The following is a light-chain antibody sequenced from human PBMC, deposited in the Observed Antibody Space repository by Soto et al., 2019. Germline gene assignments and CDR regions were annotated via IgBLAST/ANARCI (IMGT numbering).Light chain of an antibody. Sequence: DIQITQSPSSLSASVGDRVTITCQASQDITNFLNWYQQKPGKAPKLLIYDASSLQTGVPSRFSGSGSGTDFSLTISSLQPEDIATYYCQQFDDVPYSFGPGTKVAIK. V-gene: IGKV1-33*01. CDR2: DAS. CDR3: QQFDDVPYS. J-gene: IGKJ2*03. CDR1: QDITNF.